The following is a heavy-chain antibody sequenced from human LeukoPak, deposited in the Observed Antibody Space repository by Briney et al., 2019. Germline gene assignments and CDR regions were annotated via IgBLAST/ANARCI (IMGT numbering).Heavy chain of an antibody. CDR2: IYYGGST. D-gene: IGHD2-15*01. J-gene: IGHJ5*02. CDR3: AGGYCSGGSCYGPYWFDP. CDR1: GGSISSYY. Sequence: SETLSLTCTVSGGSISSYYWSWIRQPPGKGLEWIGYIYYGGSTNYNPSLKSRVTISVDTSKNQFSLKLSSVTAADTAVYYCAGGYCSGGSCYGPYWFDPWGQGTLVTVSS. V-gene: IGHV4-59*08.